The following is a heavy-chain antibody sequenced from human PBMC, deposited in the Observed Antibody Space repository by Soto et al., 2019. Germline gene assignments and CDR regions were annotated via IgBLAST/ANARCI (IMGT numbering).Heavy chain of an antibody. CDR2: ISPNGQGI. CDR1: GFTVTSNG. CDR3: TKARQYPRDYVHY. J-gene: IGHJ4*02. V-gene: IGHV3-23*01. Sequence: EVKLLESGGGLVQPGGSLRLSCGVSGFTVTSNGVRWVRQAPGKGLEWVAAISPNGQGIWYADSVKGRFTISRDISRNTVFLKMDTLRAEDTAVYYFTKARQYPRDYVHYWGQGTLVTVSS. D-gene: IGHD4-4*01.